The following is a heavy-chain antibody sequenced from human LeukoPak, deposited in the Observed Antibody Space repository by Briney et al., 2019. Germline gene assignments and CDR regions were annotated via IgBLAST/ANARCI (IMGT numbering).Heavy chain of an antibody. CDR1: GGTFSSPA. D-gene: IGHD2-15*01. V-gene: IGHV1-69*04. Sequence: GASVKVSCKASGGTFSSPAISWVRQAPGQGLEWMGRIIPILAIANYAQKFQGRVTITADKSTSTAYMELSSLKSDDTAVYYCANSPAYCSGGSCHFDYWGQGTLVTVSS. CDR3: ANSPAYCSGGSCHFDY. J-gene: IGHJ4*02. CDR2: IIPILAIA.